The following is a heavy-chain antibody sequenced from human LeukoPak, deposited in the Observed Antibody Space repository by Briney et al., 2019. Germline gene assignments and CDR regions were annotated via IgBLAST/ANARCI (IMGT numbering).Heavy chain of an antibody. V-gene: IGHV4-59*08. Sequence: SETLSLTCSVSGDSLSNYYWTWMRQPPGKGLEWVGYIYYTGSPNYNPSLKSRVTISVDTSKNQFSLKLSSVTAADTAVYYCARLRDYSSGTFYNDYWGQGTLVTVSS. CDR3: ARLRDYSSGTFYNDY. CDR2: IYYTGSP. CDR1: GDSLSNYY. D-gene: IGHD3-10*01. J-gene: IGHJ4*02.